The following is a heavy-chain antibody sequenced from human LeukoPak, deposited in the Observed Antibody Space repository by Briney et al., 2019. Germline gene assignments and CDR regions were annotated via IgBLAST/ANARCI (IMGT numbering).Heavy chain of an antibody. Sequence: PGGSLRLSCAAAGFTFSDYYMSWIRQAPGKGLEWVSYISSSGSTIYYADSVKGRFTISRDNAKNSLYLQMNSLRAEDTAVYYCARASGIVVVVGSAFDIWGQGTMVTVSS. CDR3: ARASGIVVVVGSAFDI. CDR1: GFTFSDYY. D-gene: IGHD2-15*01. CDR2: ISSSGSTI. J-gene: IGHJ3*02. V-gene: IGHV3-11*01.